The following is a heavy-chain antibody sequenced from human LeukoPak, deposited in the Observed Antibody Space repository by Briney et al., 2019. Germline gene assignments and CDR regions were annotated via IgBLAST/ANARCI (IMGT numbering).Heavy chain of an antibody. CDR1: GDSVSSNSAA. CDR3: ARDLRFGEPLAFDI. CDR2: TYYRSKWYN. J-gene: IGHJ3*02. Sequence: SQTLSLTCAISGDSVSSNSAAWNWIRQSPSRGLEWLGRTYYRSKWYNDYAVSVKSRITINPDTSKNQFSLQLSSVTAADTAVYYCARDLRFGEPLAFDIWGQGTMVTVSS. D-gene: IGHD3-10*01. V-gene: IGHV6-1*01.